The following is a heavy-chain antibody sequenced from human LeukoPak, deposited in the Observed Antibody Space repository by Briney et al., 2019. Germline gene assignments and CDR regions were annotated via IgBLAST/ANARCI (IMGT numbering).Heavy chain of an antibody. D-gene: IGHD3-22*01. CDR2: ISAYNGNT. Sequence: GASVKVSCKVSGSALTELSLHWVRQAPGQGLEWMGWISAYNGNTNYAQKLQGRVTMTTDTSTSTAYMELWSLRSDDTAVYYCARAGRWVLTPHYYMDVWGKGTTVTVSS. V-gene: IGHV1-18*01. J-gene: IGHJ6*03. CDR3: ARAGRWVLTPHYYMDV. CDR1: GSALTELS.